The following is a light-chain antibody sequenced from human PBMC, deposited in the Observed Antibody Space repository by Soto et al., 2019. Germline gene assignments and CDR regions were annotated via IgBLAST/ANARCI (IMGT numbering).Light chain of an antibody. Sequence: EILLTQSPDSLSLSPGDRATLSCRASQSFSSTFFAWYQQKPGQAPRLLIYGASSRATGIPDRFSGSGSGTDFTLTISRLEPEDFEVYYCKQYASSVTFGQGTKVEIK. J-gene: IGKJ1*01. V-gene: IGKV3-20*01. CDR3: KQYASSVT. CDR2: GAS. CDR1: QSFSSTF.